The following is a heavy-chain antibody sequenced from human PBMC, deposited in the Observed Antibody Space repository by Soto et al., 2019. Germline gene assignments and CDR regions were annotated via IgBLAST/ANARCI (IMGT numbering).Heavy chain of an antibody. J-gene: IGHJ4*02. Sequence: EVQLVESGGGLVQPGGSLRLSCAVFGVTLSSYEMNWVRQAPGKGLEWVSYINKNGGTVSYADSVKGRFTISRDNAENSLHLQMNSLRAEDTAVYYCATGVWYYFHYWGQGALVTVSS. CDR2: INKNGGTV. CDR3: ATGVWYYFHY. V-gene: IGHV3-48*03. D-gene: IGHD2-21*01. CDR1: GVTLSSYE.